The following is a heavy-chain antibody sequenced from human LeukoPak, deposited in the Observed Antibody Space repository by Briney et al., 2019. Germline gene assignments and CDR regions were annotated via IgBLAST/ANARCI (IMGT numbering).Heavy chain of an antibody. V-gene: IGHV4-30-2*01. CDR2: IYHSGST. CDR1: GGSISSGGYS. J-gene: IGHJ5*02. Sequence: SQTLSLTCAVSGGSISSGGYSWSWIRQPPGKGLEWIGYIYHSGSTYYNPPLKSRVTISVDRSKNQFSLKLSSVTAADTAVYYCARATVTTRGLWFDPWGQGTLVTVSS. D-gene: IGHD4-17*01. CDR3: ARATVTTRGLWFDP.